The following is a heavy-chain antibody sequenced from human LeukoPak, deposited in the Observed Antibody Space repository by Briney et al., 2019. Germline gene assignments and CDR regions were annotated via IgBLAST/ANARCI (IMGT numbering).Heavy chain of an antibody. D-gene: IGHD2-2*01. V-gene: IGHV4-59*01. CDR3: ARERGYCSSTSCYLSAFDI. Sequence: PSETLSLTCTVSGGSISSYYWSWIRQPPGKGLEWIGYIYYSGSTNYNPSLKSRVTISVDTSKNQFSLKLSSVTAADTAVYYCARERGYCSSTSCYLSAFDIWGQGTMVTVSS. CDR1: GGSISSYY. J-gene: IGHJ3*02. CDR2: IYYSGST.